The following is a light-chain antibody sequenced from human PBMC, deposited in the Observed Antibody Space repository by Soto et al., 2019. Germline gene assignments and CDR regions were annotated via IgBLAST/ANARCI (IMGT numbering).Light chain of an antibody. J-gene: IGLJ1*01. Sequence: SALTEPASVSGSPGQSITISCTGTSSDIGGYDYVSWYQQRPGKAPKLMIYEVRYRPSGVSNRFSGSKSGNTASLTISGLQAEDEAVYYCCSYTRTSNHYFFGSGTKVTVL. CDR3: CSYTRTSNHYF. V-gene: IGLV2-14*01. CDR1: SSDIGGYDY. CDR2: EVR.